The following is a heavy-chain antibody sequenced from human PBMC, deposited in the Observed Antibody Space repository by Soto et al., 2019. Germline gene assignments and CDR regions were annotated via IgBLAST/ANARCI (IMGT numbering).Heavy chain of an antibody. D-gene: IGHD6-25*01. CDR1: GYTFTSHG. CDR3: AREAVDADYIDC. Sequence: QVQLVQSGAEVKKPGASVKVSCKASGYTFTSHGITWVRQAPGRGLEWMAWISAYNGDRNYAQTLQGRVAVTTDSSTSTAYMELRSLTSDDTAVYYCAREAVDADYIDCWGQGTLVTVSS. CDR2: ISAYNGDR. J-gene: IGHJ4*02. V-gene: IGHV1-18*01.